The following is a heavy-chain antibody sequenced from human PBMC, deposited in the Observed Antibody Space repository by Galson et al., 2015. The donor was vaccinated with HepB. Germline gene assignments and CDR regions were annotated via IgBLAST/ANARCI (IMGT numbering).Heavy chain of an antibody. J-gene: IGHJ4*02. CDR1: GFTFDDYA. V-gene: IGHV3-9*01. Sequence: SLRLSCAASGFTFDDYAMHWVRQAPGKGLEWVSGTSWNSGSIGYADSVKGRFTISRDNAKNSLYLQMNSLRAEDTALYYCAKDIAGGTDYGGNSFIYWGQGTLVTVSS. CDR2: TSWNSGSI. D-gene: IGHD4-23*01. CDR3: AKDIAGGTDYGGNSFIY.